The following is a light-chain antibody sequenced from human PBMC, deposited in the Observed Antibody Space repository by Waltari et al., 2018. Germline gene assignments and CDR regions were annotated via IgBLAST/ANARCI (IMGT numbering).Light chain of an antibody. Sequence: EIVLTQSPGTLSLSPGERATLSCRASPSVSSSYLAWYQQKPGQAPRLLIYGASSRATCIPVRFGCSGSGTDCTLTISRLEPEDFAVYYCQQYGSSPWTFGQGTKVEIK. J-gene: IGKJ1*01. CDR3: QQYGSSPWT. CDR2: GAS. V-gene: IGKV3-20*01. CDR1: PSVSSSY.